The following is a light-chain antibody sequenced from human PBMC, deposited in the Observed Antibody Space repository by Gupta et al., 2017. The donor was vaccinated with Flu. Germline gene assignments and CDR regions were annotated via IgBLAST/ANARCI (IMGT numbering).Light chain of an antibody. Sequence: PSTLSASVGDRVTITCRASQSISDWLAWYQQKPGKTPKLLIYKASTLHSGVPSKFSGSGSGTXFNLTIXSLQPDDFASYYCHQYYSYPRTFGXGTKVEI. CDR3: HQYYSYPRT. V-gene: IGKV1-5*03. J-gene: IGKJ1*01. CDR2: KAS. CDR1: QSISDW.